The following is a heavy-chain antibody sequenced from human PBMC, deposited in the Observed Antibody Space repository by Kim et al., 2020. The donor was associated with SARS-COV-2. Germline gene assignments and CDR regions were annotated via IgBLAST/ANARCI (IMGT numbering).Heavy chain of an antibody. CDR1: GGSFSGYY. CDR3: ARGGFLLLWFGERHGMDV. CDR2: INHSGST. V-gene: IGHV4-34*01. Sequence: SETLSLTCAVYGGSFSGYYWSWIRQPPGKGLEWIGEINHSGSTNYNPSLKSRVTISVDTSKNQFSLKLSSVTAADTAVYYCARGGFLLLWFGERHGMDV. J-gene: IGHJ6*01. D-gene: IGHD3-10*01.